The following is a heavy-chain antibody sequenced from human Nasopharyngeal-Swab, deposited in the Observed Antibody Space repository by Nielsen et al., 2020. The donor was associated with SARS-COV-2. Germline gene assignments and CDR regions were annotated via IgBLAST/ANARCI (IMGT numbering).Heavy chain of an antibody. CDR1: GFTFSRYW. Sequence: GESLKISCAASGFTFSRYWMHWVRQAPGKGLVWVSRINSDGSSTRYADSVKGRLTISRDNAKNTLYLQMNSLRAEDTAVYYCARDPLATGPFNLDHWGQGTLVTVSS. V-gene: IGHV3-74*01. J-gene: IGHJ4*02. CDR2: INSDGSST. D-gene: IGHD2-15*01. CDR3: ARDPLATGPFNLDH.